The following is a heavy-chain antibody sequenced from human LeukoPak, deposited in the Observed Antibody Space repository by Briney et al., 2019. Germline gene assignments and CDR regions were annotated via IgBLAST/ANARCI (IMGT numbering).Heavy chain of an antibody. CDR3: ARGGYSYGQGHYFDY. J-gene: IGHJ4*02. CDR2: IYSGGST. V-gene: IGHV3-53*01. D-gene: IGHD5-18*01. CDR1: GFTVSSNY. Sequence: PGGSLLLSCAASGFTVSSNYMSWVRQAPGKGLEWVSVIYSGGSTYYADSVKGRFTISRDNSKNTLYLQMNSLRAEDTAVYYCARGGYSYGQGHYFDYWGQGTLVTVSS.